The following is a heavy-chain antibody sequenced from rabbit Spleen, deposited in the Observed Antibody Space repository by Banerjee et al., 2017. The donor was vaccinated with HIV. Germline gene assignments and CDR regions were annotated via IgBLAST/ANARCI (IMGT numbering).Heavy chain of an antibody. Sequence: QSLEESGGDLVKPGASLTLTCTASGFSFSSSHYMCWVRQAPGKGLEWIACIYTGSNGSTYYASWAKGRCTISKTSSTTVTLQMTSLTAADTATYFCARLGHADYPYAYGLKLWGPGTLVTVS. CDR1: GFSFSSSHY. V-gene: IGHV1S40*01. J-gene: IGHJ4*01. CDR3: ARLGHADYPYAYGLKL. D-gene: IGHD6-1*01. CDR2: IYTGSNGST.